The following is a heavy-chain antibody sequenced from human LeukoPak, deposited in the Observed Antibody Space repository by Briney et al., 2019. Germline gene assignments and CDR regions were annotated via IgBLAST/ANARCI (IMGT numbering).Heavy chain of an antibody. CDR2: INPNSGGT. CDR3: ARAYCGGDCYLTREPPGYYYMDV. V-gene: IGHV1-2*02. CDR1: GYTFTGYY. D-gene: IGHD2-21*01. Sequence: ASVKVSCKASGYTFTGYYMHWVRQAPGQGLEWMGWINPNSGGTNYAQKFQGRVTMTRDTSISTAYMELSRLRSDDTAVYYCARAYCGGDCYLTREPPGYYYMDVWGKGTTVTVSS. J-gene: IGHJ6*03.